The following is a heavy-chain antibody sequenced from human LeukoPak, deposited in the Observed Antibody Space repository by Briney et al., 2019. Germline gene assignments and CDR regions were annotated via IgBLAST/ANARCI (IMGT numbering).Heavy chain of an antibody. J-gene: IGHJ4*02. D-gene: IGHD4-17*01. CDR1: GLSFSSYA. CDR3: GRDGHGVPLDY. Sequence: GGSLRLSCAASGLSFSSYAMHWVRQAPGKGLEWVAVISYDGTEKYYGDSVKGRFTISRDNSKNTLYLQMNSLRAEDTALYYCGRDGHGVPLDYWGQGTLVTVSP. V-gene: IGHV3-30-3*01. CDR2: ISYDGTEK.